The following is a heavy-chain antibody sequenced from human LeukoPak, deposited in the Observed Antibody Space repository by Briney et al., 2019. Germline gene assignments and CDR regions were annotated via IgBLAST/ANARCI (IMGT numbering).Heavy chain of an antibody. CDR2: INPRGGST. D-gene: IGHD3-22*01. J-gene: IGHJ4*02. V-gene: IGHV1-46*01. Sequence: ASVKVSCKASGYTFISYYMHWVRQAPGQGLEWMGIINPRGGSTSYAQKFQGRVTMTRDTSTSTVYMELSSLRSEDTAVYYCARDTANYYYDSSGYYFDYWGQGTLVTVSS. CDR1: GYTFISYY. CDR3: ARDTANYYYDSSGYYFDY.